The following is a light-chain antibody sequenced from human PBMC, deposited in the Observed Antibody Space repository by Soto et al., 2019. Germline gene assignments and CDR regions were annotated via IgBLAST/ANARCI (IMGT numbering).Light chain of an antibody. CDR1: SGDVGASNY. CDR2: EVN. CDR3: ASYTHMNTL. Sequence: QSALTQPASVSGSLGQTITISCIGSSGDVGASNYVSWLQHHPDKVPKVLIYEVNNRPSGISYRFSGSKPGNTASLTISGLQPEYEAHYYCASYTHMNTLFGGGTKLTVL. V-gene: IGLV2-14*01. J-gene: IGLJ2*01.